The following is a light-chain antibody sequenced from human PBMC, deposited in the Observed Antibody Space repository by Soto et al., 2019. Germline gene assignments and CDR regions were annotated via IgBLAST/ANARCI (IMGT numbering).Light chain of an antibody. CDR2: KAS. Sequence: DIQMTQSPSTLSASVGDRVTITCRASQSISSWLAWYQQKPGKAPKLLIYKASSLESGVPSRFSGSGSGTEFTLTISSLQPNDFATYYCQQYKSDTWTFGQGTKVDIK. J-gene: IGKJ1*01. CDR1: QSISSW. CDR3: QQYKSDTWT. V-gene: IGKV1-5*03.